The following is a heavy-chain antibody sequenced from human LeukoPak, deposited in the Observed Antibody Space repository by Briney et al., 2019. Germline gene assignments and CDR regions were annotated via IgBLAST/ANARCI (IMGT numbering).Heavy chain of an antibody. J-gene: IGHJ4*02. CDR1: GGSISSYY. D-gene: IGHD6-13*01. CDR2: IYYSGST. V-gene: IGHV4-59*08. Sequence: SETLSLTCTVSGGSISSYYWSWIRQPPGKGLEWIGYIYYSGSTNYNPSLKSRVTISVDTPKNQFSLKLSSVTAADTAVYYCASSTSSSWYYFDYWGQGTLVTVSS. CDR3: ASSTSSSWYYFDY.